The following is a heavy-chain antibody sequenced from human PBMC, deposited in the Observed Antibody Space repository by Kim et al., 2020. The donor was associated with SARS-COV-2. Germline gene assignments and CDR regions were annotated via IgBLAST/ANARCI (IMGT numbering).Heavy chain of an antibody. CDR3: ARVVATIKDAFDI. J-gene: IGHJ3*02. Sequence: YAQGFTGRFVFSLDTSVSTAYLQISSLKAEDTAVYYCARVVATIKDAFDIWGQGTMVTVSS. V-gene: IGHV7-4-1*02. D-gene: IGHD5-12*01.